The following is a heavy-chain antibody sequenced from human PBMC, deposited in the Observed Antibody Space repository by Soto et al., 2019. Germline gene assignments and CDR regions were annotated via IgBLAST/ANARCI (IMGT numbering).Heavy chain of an antibody. CDR2: INAGNGNT. D-gene: IGHD3-22*01. CDR1: GYTFTSYA. CDR3: ARVRWWDYYDSSGYLGDFDY. V-gene: IGHV1-3*01. Sequence: ASVKVSCKASGYTFTSYAMHWVRQAPGQRLEWMGWINAGNGNTKYSQKFQGRVTITRDTSASTAYMELSSLRSEDTAVYYCARVRWWDYYDSSGYLGDFDYWGQGTLVTV. J-gene: IGHJ4*02.